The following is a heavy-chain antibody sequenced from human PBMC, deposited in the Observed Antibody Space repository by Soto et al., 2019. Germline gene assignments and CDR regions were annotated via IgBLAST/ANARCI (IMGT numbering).Heavy chain of an antibody. V-gene: IGHV1-8*02. CDR3: ARGVKYGAYSRWFDP. CDR1: GYTFTIYG. CDR2: MNPNSGNT. D-gene: IGHD4-17*01. Sequence: ASVKVSCKASGYTFTIYGIIWVRQATGQGLEYLGWMNPNSGNTGYVQKFQGRVTMTRDTSISTAYMELSSLRSEDTAVYFCARGVKYGAYSRWFDPWGQGTLVTVSS. J-gene: IGHJ5*02.